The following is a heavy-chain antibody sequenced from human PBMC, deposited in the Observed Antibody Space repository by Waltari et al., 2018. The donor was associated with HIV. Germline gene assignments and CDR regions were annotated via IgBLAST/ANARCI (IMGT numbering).Heavy chain of an antibody. J-gene: IGHJ1*01. Sequence: VRLEESGGGVVSPGRSFRLTWVTSEFNFEQYALRWFRQSPGKAPEWVGFIRSLCYGGTSDYAASTKGRVIISRDDSQSVIYLDVTSLKTEDTGVYYCVRDSLPKCAAGSCYRKWGQVT. CDR2: IRSLCYGGTS. CDR1: EFNFEQYA. CDR3: VRDSLPKCAAGSCYRK. V-gene: IGHV3-49*03. D-gene: IGHD2-2*01.